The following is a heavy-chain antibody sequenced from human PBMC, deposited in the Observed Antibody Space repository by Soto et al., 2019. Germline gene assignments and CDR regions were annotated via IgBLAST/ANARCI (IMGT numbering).Heavy chain of an antibody. CDR2: IWYDGSNK. Sequence: RLSCAASGFTFSSYGMHWARQAPGKGLEWVAVIWYDGSNKYYADSVKGRFTISRDNSRNTLYLQMNSLRAEDTAVYYCARVPLGGILPGYYGGEEDYGMDVWGQGTTVTVSS. D-gene: IGHD3-9*01. CDR3: ARVPLGGILPGYYGGEEDYGMDV. CDR1: GFTFSSYG. V-gene: IGHV3-33*01. J-gene: IGHJ6*02.